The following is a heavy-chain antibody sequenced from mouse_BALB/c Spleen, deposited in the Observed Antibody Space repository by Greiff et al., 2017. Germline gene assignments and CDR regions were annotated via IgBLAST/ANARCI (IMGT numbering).Heavy chain of an antibody. CDR1: GYAFSSYW. J-gene: IGHJ2*01. CDR2: IYPGDGDT. D-gene: IGHD4-1*01. V-gene: IGHV1-80*01. CDR3: ARSGVWNWDY. Sequence: VQLVESGAELVRPGSSVKISCKASGYAFSSYWMNWVKQRPGQGLEWIGQIYPGDGDTNYNGKFKGKATLTADKSSSTAYMQLSSLTSEDSAVYFCARSGVWNWDYWGQGTTLTVSS.